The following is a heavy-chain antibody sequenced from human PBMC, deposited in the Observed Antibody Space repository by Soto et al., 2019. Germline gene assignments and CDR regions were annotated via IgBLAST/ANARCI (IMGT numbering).Heavy chain of an antibody. CDR3: ARVGGATTHYYGSDV. CDR1: GFTFSSYA. V-gene: IGHV3-30-3*01. CDR2: ISYDGSNK. Sequence: PGRSLRLSCAASGFTFSSYAMHWVRQAPGKGLEWVAVISYDGSNKYYADSVKGRFTISRHNSKNTLYLQMNSLRAEDTAVYYCARVGGATTHYYGSDVWGQETTVTVSS. D-gene: IGHD1-26*01. J-gene: IGHJ6*02.